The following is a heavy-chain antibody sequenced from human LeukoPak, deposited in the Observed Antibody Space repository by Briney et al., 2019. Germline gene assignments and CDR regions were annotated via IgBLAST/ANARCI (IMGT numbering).Heavy chain of an antibody. J-gene: IGHJ4*02. V-gene: IGHV5-51*01. CDR1: GYDFSDYL. Sequence: GESLKISRKVNGYDFSDYLIGWVRQMPGKGLEWMGIIYPGDSGTGYSPSFQGHVTMSVDKSTGTAHLQWRGLRASDTAIYYCARLDASGSRCFDYWGQGTLVTVSS. CDR3: ARLDASGSRCFDY. CDR2: IYPGDSGT. D-gene: IGHD3-10*01.